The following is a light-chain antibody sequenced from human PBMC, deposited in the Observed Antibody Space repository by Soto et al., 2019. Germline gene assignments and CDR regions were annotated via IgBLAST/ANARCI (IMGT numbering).Light chain of an antibody. CDR1: SSNIGTNT. V-gene: IGLV1-44*01. J-gene: IGLJ1*01. CDR3: AAWDDSLNGYV. CDR2: RNN. Sequence: SALTQPPSASGTPGQRVTISCSGSSSNIGTNTVNWYRHLPGTAPKLLIYRNNERPSGVPDRFSGSKSGTSGSLAISGLQSEDEADYYCAAWDDSLNGYVFGTGTKLTVL.